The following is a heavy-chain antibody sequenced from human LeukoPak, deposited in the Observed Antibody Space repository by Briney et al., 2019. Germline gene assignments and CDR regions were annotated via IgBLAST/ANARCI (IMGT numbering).Heavy chain of an antibody. Sequence: SETLSLTCTVSGASISISSYYWGWIRQPPGKGLEWIGSFYFSGSTYYNPSLKSRVTISVDTSKNQFSLNLSSVTAADTAVYYCARHSSGSYRGFDDWGQETPVTVSS. CDR2: FYFSGST. CDR1: GASISISSYY. V-gene: IGHV4-39*01. D-gene: IGHD1-26*01. CDR3: ARHSSGSYRGFDD. J-gene: IGHJ4*02.